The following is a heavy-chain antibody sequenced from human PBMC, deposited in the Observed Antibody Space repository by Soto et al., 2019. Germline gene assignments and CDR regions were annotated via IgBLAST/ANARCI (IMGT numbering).Heavy chain of an antibody. CDR2: IIPIFGTA. V-gene: IGHV1-69*06. D-gene: IGHD5-18*01. J-gene: IGHJ5*02. CDR1: GGTFSSYA. CDR3: ARERRYSYGTYNWFDP. Sequence: SVRVSCKASGGTFSSYAISWVRQAPGQGLEWMGGIIPIFGTANYAQKFQGRVTITADKSTSTAYMELSSLRSEDTAVYYCARERRYSYGTYNWFDPWGQGTLVTVSS.